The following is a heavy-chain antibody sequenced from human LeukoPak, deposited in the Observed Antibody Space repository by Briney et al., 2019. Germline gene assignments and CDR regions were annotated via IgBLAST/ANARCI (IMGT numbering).Heavy chain of an antibody. J-gene: IGHJ3*02. V-gene: IGHV1-18*01. CDR1: GYTFTSYG. CDR2: ISAYNGNT. Sequence: GASVKVSCKASGYTFTSYGISWVRQAPGQGLEWMGWISAYNGNTNYAQKLQGRVTMTTDTSTSTAYMELRSLRSDDTAVYYCATRRSYSSSPHEGAFDIWGQGTMVTVSS. CDR3: ATRRSYSSSPHEGAFDI. D-gene: IGHD6-6*01.